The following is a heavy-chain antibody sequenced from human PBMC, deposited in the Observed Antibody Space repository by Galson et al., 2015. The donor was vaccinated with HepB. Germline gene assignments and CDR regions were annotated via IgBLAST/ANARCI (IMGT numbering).Heavy chain of an antibody. Sequence: SLRLSCAASGFTFGSYWMSWVRQAPGKGLEWVANIKQDGSEKSYADSAKGRFTISRDNAQNSLYLQMNSLRDEDTAVYYCARVYFGSGSSSAYWYFDLWGRGALVTVSS. V-gene: IGHV3-7*01. CDR2: IKQDGSEK. CDR1: GFTFGSYW. CDR3: ARVYFGSGSSSAYWYFDL. D-gene: IGHD3-10*01. J-gene: IGHJ2*01.